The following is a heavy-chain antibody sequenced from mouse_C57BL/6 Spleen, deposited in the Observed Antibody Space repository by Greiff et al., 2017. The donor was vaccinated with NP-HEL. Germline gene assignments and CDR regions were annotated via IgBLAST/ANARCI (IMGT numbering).Heavy chain of an antibody. V-gene: IGHV1-39*01. D-gene: IGHD1-1*01. CDR2: INPNYGTT. J-gene: IGHJ1*03. CDR3: ARAEVVASGYLDV. CDR1: GYSFTDYN. Sequence: EVQLQQSGPELVKPGASVKISCKASGYSFTDYNMNWVKQSHGKSLEWIGVINPNYGTTSCNQKFKGKATLTVDEASSTAYMQLNSLTSVDSAVYYCARAEVVASGYLDVWGKGTTVTVAS.